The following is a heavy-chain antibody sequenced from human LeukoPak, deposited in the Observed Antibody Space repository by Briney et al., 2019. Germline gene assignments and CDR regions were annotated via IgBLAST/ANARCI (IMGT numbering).Heavy chain of an antibody. CDR3: ARVTTDWFDP. CDR2: IYYSGST. Sequence: SETLSLTCTVSGGSISSSSYYWGWIRQPPGKGLEWIGSIYYSGSTYYNPSLKSRVTISVDTSKNQFSLKLSSVTAADTAVYYCARVTTDWFDPWGQGTLVTVSS. D-gene: IGHD1-1*01. CDR1: GGSISSSSYY. J-gene: IGHJ5*02. V-gene: IGHV4-39*07.